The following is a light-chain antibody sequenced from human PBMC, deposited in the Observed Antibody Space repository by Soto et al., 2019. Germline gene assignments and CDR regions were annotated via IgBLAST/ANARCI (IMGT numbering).Light chain of an antibody. Sequence: QSVLTQPASVSGSPGQSVTISCTGTSSDVGGYDYVSWYQQHPGTAPKLMLYEVNNRPSGVSNRFSGSKSGNTASLIISGLQAEDEADYFCCSYAGGYTYLFGNGTKVTV. J-gene: IGLJ1*01. CDR3: CSYAGGYTYL. CDR2: EVN. CDR1: SSDVGGYDY. V-gene: IGLV2-14*01.